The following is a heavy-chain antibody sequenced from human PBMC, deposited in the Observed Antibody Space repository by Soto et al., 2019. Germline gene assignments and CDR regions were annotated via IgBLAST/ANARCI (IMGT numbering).Heavy chain of an antibody. Sequence: ASVKVSCKASGYTFTSYYMHWVRQAPGQGLEWMGIINPSGGSTSYAQKFQGRVTMTRDTSTSTVYMELSSLGSEDTAVYYCARDAPSREDNYYGMDVWGQGTTVTVSS. V-gene: IGHV1-46*01. CDR3: ARDAPSREDNYYGMDV. CDR2: INPSGGST. D-gene: IGHD2-15*01. J-gene: IGHJ6*02. CDR1: GYTFTSYY.